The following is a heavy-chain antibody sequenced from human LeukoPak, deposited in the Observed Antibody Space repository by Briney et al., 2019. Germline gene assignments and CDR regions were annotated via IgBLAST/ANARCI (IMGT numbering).Heavy chain of an antibody. CDR2: ISSSSSYI. V-gene: IGHV3-21*01. CDR3: ARGDITMVRGEDYFDY. Sequence: GGSLRLSCAASGFTFSSYSMNWVRQAPGKGLEWVSSISSSSSYIYYADSEKGRFTISRDNAKNSLYLQMNSLRAEDTAVYYCARGDITMVRGEDYFDYWGQGTLVTVSS. CDR1: GFTFSSYS. J-gene: IGHJ4*02. D-gene: IGHD3-10*01.